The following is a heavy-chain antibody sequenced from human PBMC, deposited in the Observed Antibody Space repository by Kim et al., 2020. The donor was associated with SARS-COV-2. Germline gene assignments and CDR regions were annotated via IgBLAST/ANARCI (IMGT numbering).Heavy chain of an antibody. CDR1: GYTFTSYG. D-gene: IGHD3-22*01. J-gene: IGHJ4*02. Sequence: ASVKVSCNASGYTFTSYGISWVRQAPGQGLKLTGWISAYNGNTNYAQKLKGRVTITTDTSTNTAYTELGSLIYDDTAVYYCARDKGYYDSSVLFDYWGQGTLVTVSS. V-gene: IGHV1-18*01. CDR2: ISAYNGNT. CDR3: ARDKGYYDSSVLFDY.